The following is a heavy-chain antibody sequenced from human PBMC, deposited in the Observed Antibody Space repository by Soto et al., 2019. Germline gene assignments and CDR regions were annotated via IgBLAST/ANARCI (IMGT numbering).Heavy chain of an antibody. D-gene: IGHD6-13*01. CDR3: TKYTYTSRYAYYGMDV. J-gene: IGHJ6*02. CDR2: IRSKAYGGTT. Sequence: QPGGSLRLSCTTSGFTFGDYAMSWSRQAPGKGLEWVGVIRSKAYGGTTDYAASVKGRFTISRDDSKSIAYLQMNSLKSEDTGVYYCTKYTYTSRYAYYGMDVWGHGTTVTVS. CDR1: GFTFGDYA. V-gene: IGHV3-49*03.